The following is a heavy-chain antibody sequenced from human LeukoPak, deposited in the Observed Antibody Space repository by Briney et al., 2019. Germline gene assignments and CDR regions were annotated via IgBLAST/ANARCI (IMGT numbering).Heavy chain of an antibody. V-gene: IGHV3-11*06. J-gene: IGHJ4*02. CDR2: ISSSSSYI. CDR1: GFTFSDYY. Sequence: NPGGSLRLSCAASGFTFSDYYMSWIRQAPGKGLEWVSSISSSSSYIYYADSVKGRFTISRDNAKNSLYLQMNSLRAEDTAVYYCARDGYYGGNDFDYWGQGTLVTVSS. D-gene: IGHD4-17*01. CDR3: ARDGYYGGNDFDY.